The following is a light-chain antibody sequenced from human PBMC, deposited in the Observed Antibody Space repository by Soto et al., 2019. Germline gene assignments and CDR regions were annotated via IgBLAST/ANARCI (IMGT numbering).Light chain of an antibody. CDR1: SSDVGSYNL. CDR3: CSYAGSSTLYVV. Sequence: QSALTQPASVSGSPGQSITISCTGTSSDVGSYNLVSWYQQHPGKAPKLMIYEGSKRPSGVSNRFSGYKSGNTASLTISGLQAEDEADYYCCSYAGSSTLYVVFGGGTKVTVL. J-gene: IGLJ2*01. CDR2: EGS. V-gene: IGLV2-23*01.